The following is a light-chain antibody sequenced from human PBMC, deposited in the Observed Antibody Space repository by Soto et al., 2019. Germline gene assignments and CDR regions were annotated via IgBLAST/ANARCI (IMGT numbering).Light chain of an antibody. Sequence: EIVLTQSPATLCLSPGERATLSCRASQSVSSYLAWYQQEPGQAPRLLIYGASNRATGIPARFSGSGSGTDFTLTFSSLEPEDFALYYCQQRSNWPITFGQGTRLEIK. CDR2: GAS. V-gene: IGKV3-11*01. J-gene: IGKJ5*01. CDR3: QQRSNWPIT. CDR1: QSVSSY.